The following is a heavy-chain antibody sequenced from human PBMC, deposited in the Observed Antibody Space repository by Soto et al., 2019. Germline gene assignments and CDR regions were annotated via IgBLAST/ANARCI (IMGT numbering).Heavy chain of an antibody. V-gene: IGHV2-5*02. CDR1: GFSLSTSGVG. CDR2: IYWDDDK. Sequence: QITLKESGPTLVKPTQTRTLTCSFSGFSLSTSGVGVGWIRQPPGKALEWLALIYWDDDKRYSSSLNSRLTITKDTAKNQVVLTMTNMDPVDTATYSCARSSAVGVDHWGLGTLVTVSS. D-gene: IGHD1-26*01. CDR3: ARSSAVGVDH. J-gene: IGHJ1*01.